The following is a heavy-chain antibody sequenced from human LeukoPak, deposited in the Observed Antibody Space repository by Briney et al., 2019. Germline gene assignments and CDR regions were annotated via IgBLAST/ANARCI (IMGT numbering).Heavy chain of an antibody. CDR1: GGSFSGYY. D-gene: IGHD6-13*01. V-gene: IGHV4-34*01. CDR2: INHSGST. J-gene: IGHJ4*02. Sequence: SETLSLTCAVYGGSFSGYYWSWIRQPPGKGLEWIGEINHSGSTNYNPSLKSRVTISVDTSKSQFSLKLSSVTAADTAVYYCARGRGSSWPFGYWGQGTLVTVSS. CDR3: ARGRGSSWPFGY.